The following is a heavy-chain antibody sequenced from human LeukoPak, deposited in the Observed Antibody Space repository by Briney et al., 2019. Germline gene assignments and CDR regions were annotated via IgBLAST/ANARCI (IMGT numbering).Heavy chain of an antibody. D-gene: IGHD3-3*01. CDR2: IYTSGST. Sequence: KPSEALSLTCTVSGGSISSYYWSWIRQPAGKGLEWIGRIYTSGSTNYNPSLKSRVTMSVDTSKNQFSLKLSSVTAADTAVYYCARDDFWSGYPKIYYYYGMDVWGQGTTVTVSS. V-gene: IGHV4-4*07. CDR3: ARDDFWSGYPKIYYYYGMDV. J-gene: IGHJ6*02. CDR1: GGSISSYY.